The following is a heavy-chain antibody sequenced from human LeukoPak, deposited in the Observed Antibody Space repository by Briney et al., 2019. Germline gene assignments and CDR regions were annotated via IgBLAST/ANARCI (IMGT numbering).Heavy chain of an antibody. D-gene: IGHD6-19*01. CDR3: AVTSSGWSPFDY. Sequence: ASVKVSSKASGYTFTGYAISWVRQAPGQGLEWMEWISAYNGNTNYAQKLQGRVTLTTDTSTSTAYMELRSLRSDDTAVYYCAVTSSGWSPFDYWGQGTLVTVSS. J-gene: IGHJ4*02. CDR2: ISAYNGNT. V-gene: IGHV1-18*01. CDR1: GYTFTGYA.